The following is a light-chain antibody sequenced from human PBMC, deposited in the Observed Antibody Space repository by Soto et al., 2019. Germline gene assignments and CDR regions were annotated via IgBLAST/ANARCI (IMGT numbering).Light chain of an antibody. J-gene: IGKJ4*01. CDR1: QGIGDT. Sequence: EVVMRQSRATLAVSPAEEGSVGCGSSQGIGDTLAWYQHKPGQTPRLLIYDTSTRATGVPTRFSGSRSWAEFTPTINILQSEDFAVYYCQPSNNRPVTFGGGTKVDIK. V-gene: IGKV3-15*01. CDR2: DTS. CDR3: QPSNNRPVT.